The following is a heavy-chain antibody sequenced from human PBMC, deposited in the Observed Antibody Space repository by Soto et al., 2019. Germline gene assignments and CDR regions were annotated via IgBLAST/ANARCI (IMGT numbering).Heavy chain of an antibody. CDR1: GFTFSNAW. D-gene: IGHD2-2*01. V-gene: IGHV3-15*01. CDR3: TTVRVVPAAIYYYYYYMDV. J-gene: IGHJ6*03. CDR2: IKSKTDGGTT. Sequence: GGSLRLSCAASGFTFSNAWMSWVRQAPGKGLEWVGRIKSKTDGGTTDYAAPVKGRFTISRDDSKNTLYLQMNSLKTEDTAVYYCTTVRVVPAAIYYYYYYMDVWGKGTTVTVSS.